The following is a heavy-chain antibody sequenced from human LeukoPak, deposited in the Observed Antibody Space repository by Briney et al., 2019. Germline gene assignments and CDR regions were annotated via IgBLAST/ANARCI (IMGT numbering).Heavy chain of an antibody. J-gene: IGHJ4*02. D-gene: IGHD6-13*01. CDR2: IIPILGIA. Sequence: ASVKVSCKASGGTFSNYTISWVRQAPGQGLEWMGRIIPILGIANYAQKFQGRVTITADKSTSTAYMELSSLRSEDTAVYYCATGRGIAAAGTTTLFDYWGQGTLVTVSS. V-gene: IGHV1-69*02. CDR3: ATGRGIAAAGTTTLFDY. CDR1: GGTFSNYT.